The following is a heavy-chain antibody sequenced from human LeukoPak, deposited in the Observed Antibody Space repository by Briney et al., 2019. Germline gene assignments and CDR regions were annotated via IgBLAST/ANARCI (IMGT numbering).Heavy chain of an antibody. CDR1: GFTFSSYS. Sequence: PGGSLRLSCAASGFTFSSYSMNWVRQAPGKGLEWVSSISSSSSYIYYADSVKGRFTISRDNAKNSLYLQMNSLRAEDTAVYYCARVWCSSTSCQYDGYWGQGTLVTVSS. V-gene: IGHV3-21*01. CDR3: ARVWCSSTSCQYDGY. CDR2: ISSSSSYI. D-gene: IGHD2-2*01. J-gene: IGHJ4*02.